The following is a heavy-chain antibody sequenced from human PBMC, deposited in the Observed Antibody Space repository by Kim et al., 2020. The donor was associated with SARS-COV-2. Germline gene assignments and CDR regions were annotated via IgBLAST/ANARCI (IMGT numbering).Heavy chain of an antibody. CDR1: GDSVASNSAA. J-gene: IGHJ6*02. CDR3: AREIKDPVIAVPQVGYYYYGMDV. V-gene: IGHV6-1*01. CDR2: TYYRAKWYN. Sequence: SQTLSLTCAISGDSVASNSAAWNWIRQSPSRGLEWLGRTYYRAKWYNDYAVSVKSRITINPDTYKNQFSLQLNSVTPEDTAVYYCAREIKDPVIAVPQVGYYYYGMDVWGQGTTVTVSS. D-gene: IGHD6-19*01.